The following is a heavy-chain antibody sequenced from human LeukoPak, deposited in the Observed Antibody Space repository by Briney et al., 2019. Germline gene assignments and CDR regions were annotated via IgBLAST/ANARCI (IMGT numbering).Heavy chain of an antibody. V-gene: IGHV1-18*01. CDR2: ISAKNGNT. D-gene: IGHD1-26*01. Sequence: GASVKVSCKASGYTFTSYGISWVRQTPGQGLEWMGWISAKNGNTNYAQKVQGRVTMTTDTSTSTAYMELRSLRSDDTAVYYCARDTEWEKNPDYFDYWGQGTLVTVPS. CDR1: GYTFTSYG. J-gene: IGHJ4*02. CDR3: ARDTEWEKNPDYFDY.